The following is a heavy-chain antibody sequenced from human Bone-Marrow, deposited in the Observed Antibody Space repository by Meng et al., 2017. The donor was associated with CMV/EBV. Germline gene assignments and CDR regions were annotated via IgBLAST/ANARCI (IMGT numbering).Heavy chain of an antibody. CDR1: GGSLSGYY. J-gene: IGHJ4*02. D-gene: IGHD3-3*01. Sequence: SETLSLTCAVSGGSLSGYYWTWIRQPPGKGLEWIGEVSHRGSTNYNPSLKSRVTMSVDTSKNQFSLKLTSVTAADTALYYCARNPLKFLEPFDYWGQGTLVTVSS. CDR3: ARNPLKFLEPFDY. V-gene: IGHV4-34*01. CDR2: VSHRGST.